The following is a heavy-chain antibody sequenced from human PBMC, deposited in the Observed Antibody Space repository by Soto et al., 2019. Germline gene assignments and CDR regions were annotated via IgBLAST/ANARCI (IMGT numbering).Heavy chain of an antibody. CDR1: GFNFRRYW. Sequence: EVQLVESGGGLVQPGGSLRLSCAASGFNFRRYWMSWVRQAPGKGLEWVANIKEDGSEQYYVDSVKGRFTIFRDNAKNSLSLQMNSLRAEDTAIYYCARDPTASYGDSLLFDCWGQGTLVIVSS. CDR2: IKEDGSEQ. V-gene: IGHV3-7*01. D-gene: IGHD4-17*01. CDR3: ARDPTASYGDSLLFDC. J-gene: IGHJ4*02.